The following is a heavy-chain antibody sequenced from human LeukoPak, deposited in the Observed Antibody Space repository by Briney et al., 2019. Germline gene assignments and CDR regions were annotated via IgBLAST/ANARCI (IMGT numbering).Heavy chain of an antibody. V-gene: IGHV3-23*01. J-gene: IGHJ4*02. D-gene: IGHD3-10*01. CDR2: LSGTGGST. Sequence: GGSLRLSCTASGFTFSSYAMNWVRQAPGKGLDWVSGLSGTGGSTYYADSVKGRFTISRDNFKNTLFLQMSSQSAEDTAVYYCANDARHPTRWVHYWGQGPLVRVS. CDR1: GFTFSSYA. CDR3: ANDARHPTRWVHY.